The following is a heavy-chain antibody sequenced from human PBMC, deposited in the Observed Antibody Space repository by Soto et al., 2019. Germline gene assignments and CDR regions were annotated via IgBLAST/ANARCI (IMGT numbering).Heavy chain of an antibody. CDR2: ISSGGGTV. D-gene: IGHD1-1*01. Sequence: EVQLVESGGGFVQPGGSLRLSCAASGFTFSFYDVNWVRQAPGKGLEWVSYISSGGGTVYYVDSVKGRFTISRDNAKNSLYLQMNSLRAEDTAVYYCARKASDDLDYWGQGTLVTVSS. V-gene: IGHV3-48*03. J-gene: IGHJ4*02. CDR1: GFTFSFYD. CDR3: ARKASDDLDY.